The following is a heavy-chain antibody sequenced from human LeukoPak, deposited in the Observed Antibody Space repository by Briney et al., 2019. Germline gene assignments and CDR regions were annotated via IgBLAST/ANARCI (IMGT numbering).Heavy chain of an antibody. V-gene: IGHV4-59*01. J-gene: IGHJ3*02. CDR1: GGSINNYY. CDR2: IYYSGRT. Sequence: PSETLSLTCTVSGGSINNYYWSWIRQPPGKGLEWIGYIYYSGRTNYNPSLKSRVTISVDTSKNQFSLKLSSVTAADTAVYYCARGGDFWSGSDAFDIWGQGTTVTVSA. D-gene: IGHD3-3*01. CDR3: ARGGDFWSGSDAFDI.